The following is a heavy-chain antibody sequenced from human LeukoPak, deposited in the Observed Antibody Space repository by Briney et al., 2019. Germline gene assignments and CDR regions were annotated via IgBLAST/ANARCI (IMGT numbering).Heavy chain of an antibody. Sequence: PTGGSLRLSCAASGFTFSSHAMTWVRQAPGKGLEWVSAIGGSGGDTYYADSVKGRFTISRDNSKNTLNLQMNSLRAEDSAVYYRAREEAVRRFGHDYWGQGMLVTVSS. J-gene: IGHJ4*02. CDR1: GFTFSSHA. CDR2: IGGSGGDT. CDR3: AREEAVRRFGHDY. V-gene: IGHV3-23*01. D-gene: IGHD6-6*01.